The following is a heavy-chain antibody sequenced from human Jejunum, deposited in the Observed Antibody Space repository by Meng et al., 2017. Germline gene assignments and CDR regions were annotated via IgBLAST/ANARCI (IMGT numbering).Heavy chain of an antibody. CDR3: AHGGLSGGWYYPEH. J-gene: IGHJ4*02. V-gene: IGHV2-5*02. D-gene: IGHD6-19*01. CDR2: IYWDDDK. Sequence: QITLKESGPTLVKPTQTLTLTCTFSGFSLSTSGVGVGWIRQPPGKALEWLALIYWDDDKRSSPSLKRRLTITTDTSKNQVVLTMTNMDPVDTATYYCAHGGLSGGWYYPEHWGQGILVTVSS. CDR1: GFSLSTSGVG.